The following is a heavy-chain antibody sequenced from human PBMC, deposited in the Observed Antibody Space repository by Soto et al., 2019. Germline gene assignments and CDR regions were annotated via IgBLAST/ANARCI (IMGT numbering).Heavy chain of an antibody. Sequence: WGSMRLSCAASGLTFNDYYMSWIRKAPGKGLEWVSYISSSGSTIYYADSVKGRFTISRDNAKNSLYLQMNSLRAEDTAVYYCAREYCSGGSCYPYAFDIWGQGAMVTVSS. J-gene: IGHJ3*02. D-gene: IGHD2-15*01. V-gene: IGHV3-11*01. CDR2: ISSSGSTI. CDR1: GLTFNDYY. CDR3: AREYCSGGSCYPYAFDI.